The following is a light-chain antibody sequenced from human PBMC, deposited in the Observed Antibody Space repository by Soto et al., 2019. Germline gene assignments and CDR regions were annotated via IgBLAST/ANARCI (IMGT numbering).Light chain of an antibody. Sequence: EIVLTQSPATLSLSPWERATLSCRTSQSVSIYLAWYQQKPGQTPRLLIYDASNRATGIPARFSGSGSGTDFTLTISSLEPEDFAVYYCQQRSKWPPITFGQGTRLEIK. CDR1: QSVSIY. CDR3: QQRSKWPPIT. V-gene: IGKV3-11*01. CDR2: DAS. J-gene: IGKJ5*01.